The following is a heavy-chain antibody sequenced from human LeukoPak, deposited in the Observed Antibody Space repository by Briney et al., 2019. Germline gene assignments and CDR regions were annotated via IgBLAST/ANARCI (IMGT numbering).Heavy chain of an antibody. CDR3: ARGVRGGSFYYYYGMDV. V-gene: IGHV1-69*04. CDR1: GGTFSSYA. CDR2: IIPILGIA. J-gene: IGHJ6*02. D-gene: IGHD2-15*01. Sequence: SVKVSCKASGGTFSSYAISWVRQAPGQGLEWMGRIIPILGIANYAQKFQGRVTITVDKSTSTAYMELSSLRSEDTAVYYCARGVRGGSFYYYYGMDVWGQGTTVTVSS.